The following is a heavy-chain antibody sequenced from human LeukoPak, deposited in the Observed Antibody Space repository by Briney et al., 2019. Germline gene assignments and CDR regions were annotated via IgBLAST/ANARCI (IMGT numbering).Heavy chain of an antibody. V-gene: IGHV3-21*01. Sequence: GGSLRLSCAASGFTFSSYSMNWVRQAPGKGLEWVSSIGGGYDNIDYADSVKGRFTISRDNAKNSLYLQMNSLRAEDTAMYYCARGSSGDYWGQGTLVTVSS. CDR2: IGGGYDNI. J-gene: IGHJ4*02. CDR3: ARGSSGDY. CDR1: GFTFSSYS. D-gene: IGHD3-10*01.